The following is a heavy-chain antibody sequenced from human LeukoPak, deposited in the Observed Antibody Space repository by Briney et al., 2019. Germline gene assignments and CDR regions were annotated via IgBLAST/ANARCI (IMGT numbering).Heavy chain of an antibody. CDR1: GFTFSAYD. J-gene: IGHJ3*02. CDR3: AKGGYFAFDI. Sequence: GGSLRLSRAASGFTFSAYDMQWVRQAPGKGPEWVSGISRSGSTYYRDSVKGRFTISRDNYMNTLYLQMNSLRAEDTAVYYCAKGGYFAFDIWGQGTMVTVSS. D-gene: IGHD2-2*03. CDR2: ISRSGST. V-gene: IGHV3-23*01.